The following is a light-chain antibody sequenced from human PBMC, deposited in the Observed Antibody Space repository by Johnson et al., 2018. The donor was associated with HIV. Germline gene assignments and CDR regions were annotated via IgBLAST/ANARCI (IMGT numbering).Light chain of an antibody. CDR2: RNN. CDR3: GTWDSSLSAGV. V-gene: IGLV1-51*02. J-gene: IGLJ1*01. CDR1: SFNIGNNY. Sequence: QSVLTQPPSVSAAPLQNVTLSCSGSSFNIGNNYVSWYQQLPGTAPKLLIYRNNQRPSGIPDRFSGSNSGTSATLGITGLLPGDEDDNYCGTWDSSLSAGVCGTGTNVTVL.